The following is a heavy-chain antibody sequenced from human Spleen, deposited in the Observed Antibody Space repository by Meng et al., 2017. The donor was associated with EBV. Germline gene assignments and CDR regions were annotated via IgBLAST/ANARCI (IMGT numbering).Heavy chain of an antibody. CDR2: FFPEEGET. J-gene: IGHJ4*02. Sequence: QVNCVHVGGEGRKPGASVRVSCKVSGYTLTELSIHWVRLTSGKGLEWMGGFFPEEGETVSAQKFQGRLTMPEDTSTDTAYMELSSLTSEDTAMYYCTTGISRDDGVWSDYHPGIGYWGQGTLVTVSS. V-gene: IGHV1-24*01. CDR1: GYTLTELS. CDR3: TTGISRDDGVWSDYHPGIGY. D-gene: IGHD3-3*01.